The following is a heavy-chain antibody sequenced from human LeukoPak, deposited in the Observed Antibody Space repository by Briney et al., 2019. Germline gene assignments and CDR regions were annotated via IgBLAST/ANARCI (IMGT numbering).Heavy chain of an antibody. CDR1: GITLSNYG. J-gene: IGHJ4*02. D-gene: IGHD3-10*01. V-gene: IGHV3-23*01. CDR3: AKRGIVIRAVIIVGFHKEAYYFDY. CDR2: ISDSGGST. Sequence: GGSLRLSCAVSGITLSNYGMSWVRQAPGKGLEWVAGISDSGGSTNYADSVKGRFTISRDNPKNTLYLQMNSLRAEVTAVYFCAKRGIVIRAVIIVGFHKEAYYFDYWGQGALVTVSS.